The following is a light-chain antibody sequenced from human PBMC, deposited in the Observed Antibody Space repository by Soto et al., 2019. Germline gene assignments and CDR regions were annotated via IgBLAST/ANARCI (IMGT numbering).Light chain of an antibody. J-gene: IGKJ2*01. V-gene: IGKV3-20*01. CDR2: GAS. Sequence: EIVLTQSPGTLSLSPGERATLSCRASQSVSSSYLAWYQQKPGQAPRLLIYGASSRATGIPDRFSGSGSGTDFTLTISSLQPEDFAIYYCLQHNTYLQYTFGQGTKLEIK. CDR1: QSVSSSY. CDR3: LQHNTYLQYT.